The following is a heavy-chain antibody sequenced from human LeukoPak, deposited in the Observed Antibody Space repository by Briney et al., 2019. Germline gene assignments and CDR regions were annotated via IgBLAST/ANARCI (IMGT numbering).Heavy chain of an antibody. Sequence: ASVKVSCKASGGTFSSYAISWVRQAPGQGLEWMGRIIAILGIANYAQKFQGRVTITADKSTSTAYMELSSLRSEDTAVYYCASPIYCSGGSCRGAFDIWGQGTMVTVSS. D-gene: IGHD2-15*01. CDR2: IIAILGIA. V-gene: IGHV1-69*04. CDR1: GGTFSSYA. CDR3: ASPIYCSGGSCRGAFDI. J-gene: IGHJ3*02.